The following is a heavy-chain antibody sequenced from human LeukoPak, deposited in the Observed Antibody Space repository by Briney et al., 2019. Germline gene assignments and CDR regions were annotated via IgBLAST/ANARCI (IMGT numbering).Heavy chain of an antibody. J-gene: IGHJ4*02. D-gene: IGHD5-24*01. V-gene: IGHV1-69*13. CDR3: ARDRAMGEMATIYYFDY. CDR2: IIPIFGTA. CDR1: GGTFSSYA. Sequence: ASVKVSCKASGGTFSSYAISWVRQAPGQGLEWMGGIIPIFGTANYAQKFQGRVTITADESTSTAYMELSSLRSEDTAVYYCARDRAMGEMATIYYFDYWGQGTLVTVSS.